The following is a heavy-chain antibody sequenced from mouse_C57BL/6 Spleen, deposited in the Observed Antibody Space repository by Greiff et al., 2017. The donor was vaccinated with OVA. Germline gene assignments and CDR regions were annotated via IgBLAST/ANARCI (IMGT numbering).Heavy chain of an antibody. CDR2: INYDGSST. CDR1: GFTFSDYY. CDR3: ARGGVLSHAAMDY. D-gene: IGHD1-1*01. J-gene: IGHJ4*01. V-gene: IGHV5-16*01. Sequence: EVKLVESEGGLVQPGSSMKLSCTASGFTFSDYYMAWVRQVPEKGLEWVANINYDGSSTYYLDSLKSRFIISRDNAKNILYLQMSSLKSEDTATYYCARGGVLSHAAMDYWGQGTSVTVSS.